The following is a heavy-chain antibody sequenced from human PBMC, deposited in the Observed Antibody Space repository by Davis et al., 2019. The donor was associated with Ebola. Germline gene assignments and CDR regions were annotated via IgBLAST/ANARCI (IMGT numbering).Heavy chain of an antibody. CDR1: GFTFSSYW. CDR2: INSDGSST. V-gene: IGHV3-74*01. J-gene: IGHJ3*01. Sequence: GESLKISCAASGFTFSSYWMHWVRQAPGKGLVWVSRINSDGSSTSYADSVKGRFTISRDNSKNTLYLQMNSLRAEDTAVYYCTKPFAIGGVIVDAFAFWGQGTMVTVSS. CDR3: TKPFAIGGVIVDAFAF. D-gene: IGHD3-16*02.